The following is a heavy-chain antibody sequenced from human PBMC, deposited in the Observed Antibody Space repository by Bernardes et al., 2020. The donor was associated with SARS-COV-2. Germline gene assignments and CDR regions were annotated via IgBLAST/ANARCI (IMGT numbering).Heavy chain of an antibody. V-gene: IGHV5-51*01. J-gene: IGHJ6*02. CDR1: GYSFATYW. CDR3: ARQHGTTGTTGGMDV. CDR2: IYPGDSST. D-gene: IGHD1-1*01. Sequence: GESLKISCEASGYSFATYWIGWVRQMPGKGLEWMGIIYPGDSSTRYSPSFQGLVTISADKSISTAYLQWSSLEASDTAMYYCARQHGTTGTTGGMDVWGPGTTVSVSS.